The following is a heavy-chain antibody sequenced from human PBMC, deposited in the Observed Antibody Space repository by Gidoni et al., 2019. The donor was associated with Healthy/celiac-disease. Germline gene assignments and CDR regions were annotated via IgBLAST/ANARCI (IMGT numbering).Heavy chain of an antibody. CDR1: GFTFISYW. J-gene: IGHJ5*02. V-gene: IGHV3-74*01. CDR2: INSDGSRK. Sequence: EVHLVESGCGLVQPWGSLRLSCAASGFTFISYWMHWVSQAEGKGMVWVLRINSDGSRKSYADSVKGRFTSSRDNAKNTLYLQMNSLRAEDTAVYYCARDIYSSSWFNWFDPWGQGTLVTVSS. D-gene: IGHD6-13*01. CDR3: ARDIYSSSWFNWFDP.